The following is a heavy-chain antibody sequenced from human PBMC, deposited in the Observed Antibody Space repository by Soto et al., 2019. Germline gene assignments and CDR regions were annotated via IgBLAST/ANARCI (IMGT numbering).Heavy chain of an antibody. J-gene: IGHJ3*02. CDR1: GGSFSGYY. V-gene: IGHV4-34*01. CDR3: ARNRHAGDSSGLAFDI. Sequence: SETLSLTCAVYGGSFSGYYWSWIRQPPGKGLEWIGEINHSGSTNYNPSLKSRVTISVDTSKNRFYLKLSSVTAADTAVYYCARNRHAGDSSGLAFDIWGQGKMVT. D-gene: IGHD3-22*01. CDR2: INHSGST.